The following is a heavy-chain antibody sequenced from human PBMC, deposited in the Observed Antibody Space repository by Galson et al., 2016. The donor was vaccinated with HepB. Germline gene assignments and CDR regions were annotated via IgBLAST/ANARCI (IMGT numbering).Heavy chain of an antibody. CDR1: GFSFSSYS. CDR2: ISSESRYI. Sequence: SLRLSCAASGFSFSSYSLNWVRQAPGKGLEWVASISSESRYIYYADSVRGRFTISRDNAKSSVFLKMTSLRAEDTALYYCPRDGVEGSSSVFYFDYWGQGSFVTVSS. J-gene: IGHJ4*02. CDR3: PRDGVEGSSSVFYFDY. D-gene: IGHD3-16*01. V-gene: IGHV3-21*01.